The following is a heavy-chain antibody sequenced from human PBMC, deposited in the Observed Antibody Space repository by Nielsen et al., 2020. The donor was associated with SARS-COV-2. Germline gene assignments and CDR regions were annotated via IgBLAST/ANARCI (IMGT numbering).Heavy chain of an antibody. V-gene: IGHV5-51*01. Sequence: GESLKISCKTSGYTFSTYWIGWVRQMPGKGLEWMGIIYPGDSDTRYSPSFQGQVTISADKSISAAYLQWSSLKASDTATYYCAGHFGYCNTTTCFGHYYFDLWGRGTLVTVSS. CDR2: IYPGDSDT. CDR3: AGHFGYCNTTTCFGHYYFDL. CDR1: GYTFSTYW. J-gene: IGHJ2*01. D-gene: IGHD2-2*01.